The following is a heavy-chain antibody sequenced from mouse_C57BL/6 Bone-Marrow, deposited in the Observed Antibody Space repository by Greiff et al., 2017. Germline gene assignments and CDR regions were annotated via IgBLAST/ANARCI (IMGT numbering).Heavy chain of an antibody. V-gene: IGHV1-76*01. CDR1: GYTFTDYY. Sequence: QVQLKESGAELVRPGASVKLSCKASGYTFTDYYINWVKQRPGQGLEWIARIYPGSGNTYYNEKFKGKATLTAEKSSSTAYMQLSSLTSEDSAVYFCARGCCYAMDYWGQGTSVTVSS. CDR3: ARGCCYAMDY. J-gene: IGHJ4*01. CDR2: IYPGSGNT.